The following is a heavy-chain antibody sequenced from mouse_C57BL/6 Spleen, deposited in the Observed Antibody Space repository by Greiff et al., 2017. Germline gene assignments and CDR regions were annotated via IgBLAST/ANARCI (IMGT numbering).Heavy chain of an antibody. J-gene: IGHJ3*01. Sequence: VQLQQSGPELVKPGASVKISCKASGYTFTDYYMNWVKQSHGKSLEWIGDINPNNGGTSYNQKFKGKATLTVDKSSSTAYMELRSLTSEDSAVYYCASLYDKGSWFAYWGQGTLVTVSA. CDR1: GYTFTDYY. V-gene: IGHV1-26*01. CDR2: INPNNGGT. D-gene: IGHD2-12*01. CDR3: ASLYDKGSWFAY.